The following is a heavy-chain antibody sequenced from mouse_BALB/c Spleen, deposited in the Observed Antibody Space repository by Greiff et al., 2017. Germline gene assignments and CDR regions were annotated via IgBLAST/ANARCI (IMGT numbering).Heavy chain of an antibody. D-gene: IGHD2-2*01. J-gene: IGHJ2*01. CDR1: GFTFTDYY. CDR2: IRNKANGYTT. V-gene: IGHV7-3*02. Sequence: DVHLVESGGGLVQPGGSLRLSCATSGFTFTDYYMSWVRQPPGKALEWLGFIRNKANGYTTEYSASVKGRFTISRDNSQSILYLQMNTLRAEDSATYYCARDKRDGYDYFDYWGQGTTLTVSS. CDR3: ARDKRDGYDYFDY.